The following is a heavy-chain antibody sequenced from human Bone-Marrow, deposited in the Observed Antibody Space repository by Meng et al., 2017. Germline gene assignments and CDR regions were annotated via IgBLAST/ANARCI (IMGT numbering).Heavy chain of an antibody. CDR1: GYNFPDYY. CDR2: INPKSGDT. Sequence: ASVKVSCKPSGYNFPDYYIHWVRRAPGQGLEWMGRINPKSGDTHYAQKFQARVTMTGDTSISTAYMELSGLRSDDTAMYYCARGSYGDYQRDYFDYWGQGTRVT. D-gene: IGHD4-17*01. J-gene: IGHJ4*02. CDR3: ARGSYGDYQRDYFDY. V-gene: IGHV1-2*06.